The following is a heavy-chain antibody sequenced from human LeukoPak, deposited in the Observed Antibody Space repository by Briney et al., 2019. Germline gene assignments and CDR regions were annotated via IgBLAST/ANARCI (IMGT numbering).Heavy chain of an antibody. CDR1: GFTFSSYE. J-gene: IGHJ3*02. Sequence: GGSLRLSCAASGFTFSSYELYWVRQAPGKGLEWISYISSSSSTIKYADSVRGRFTISSADARESLFLQMNSLRAEDTAIYYCGASRQYVGAFDIWGQGTLVTVSS. CDR2: ISSSSSTI. D-gene: IGHD3-16*01. CDR3: GASRQYVGAFDI. V-gene: IGHV3-48*03.